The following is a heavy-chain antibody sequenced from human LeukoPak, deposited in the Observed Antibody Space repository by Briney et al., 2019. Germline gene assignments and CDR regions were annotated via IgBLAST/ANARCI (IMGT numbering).Heavy chain of an antibody. D-gene: IGHD3-10*01. V-gene: IGHV3-48*03. CDR1: GFTFSRYE. Sequence: GGSLRLSCAASGFTFSRYEMNWVRQAPGKGLEWVSYISNSGYTIYYAGSVKGRFTISRDNAKNSLYLQMNSLRAEDTAVYYCAILRGGASLFAYWGQGTLVTVSS. J-gene: IGHJ4*02. CDR2: ISNSGYTI. CDR3: AILRGGASLFAY.